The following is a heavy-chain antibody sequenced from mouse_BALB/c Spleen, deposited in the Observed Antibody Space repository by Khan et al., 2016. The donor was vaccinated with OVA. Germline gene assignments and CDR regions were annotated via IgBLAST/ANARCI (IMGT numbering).Heavy chain of an antibody. D-gene: IGHD3-3*01. Sequence: QVQLKQSGAEVVRPGASVKLSCKTSGYIFTSFWIQWVKQRSGQGLEWIARIYPATGSTYYNEKFKGKATLTADKSSNTVYMHLSSLKSEDSAVYFCARRAPDDAMDYLGQGTSVTVSS. J-gene: IGHJ4*01. CDR3: ARRAPDDAMDY. CDR2: IYPATGST. CDR1: GYIFTSFW. V-gene: IGHV1S132*01.